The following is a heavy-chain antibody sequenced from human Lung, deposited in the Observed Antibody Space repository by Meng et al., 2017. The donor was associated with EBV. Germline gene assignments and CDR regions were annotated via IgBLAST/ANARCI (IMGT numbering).Heavy chain of an antibody. D-gene: IGHD6-13*01. CDR3: ARVAAAGNEWFDP. Sequence: QGQLQGAGPGTVKPSETLSLTCAVPGGSISSINWWTWVRHPPGKGLEWIGEIYHGGSTNYNPSLKSRVTISVDKSKNQFSLKLSSVTAADTAVYYCARVAAAGNEWFDPWGQGTLVTVSS. CDR2: IYHGGST. CDR1: GGSISSINW. V-gene: IGHV4-4*02. J-gene: IGHJ5*02.